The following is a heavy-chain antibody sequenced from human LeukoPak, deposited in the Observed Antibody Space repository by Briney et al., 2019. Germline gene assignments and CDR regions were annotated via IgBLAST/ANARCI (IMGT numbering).Heavy chain of an antibody. CDR2: IEKDGGDK. D-gene: IGHD3-16*01. CDR3: TRELWPGDY. J-gene: IGHJ4*02. V-gene: IGHV3-7*01. Sequence: VGSLRLSCEASGFTFSSYWMSWVRQAPGKGLEWVANIEKDGGDKYYVDSVRGRFTISRDNAKSLVYLQMNSLRVEDTAVYYCTRELWPGDYWGQGILVTVSS. CDR1: GFTFSSYW.